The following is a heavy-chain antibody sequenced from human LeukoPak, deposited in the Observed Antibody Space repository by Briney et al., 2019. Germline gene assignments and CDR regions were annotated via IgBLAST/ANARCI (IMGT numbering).Heavy chain of an antibody. J-gene: IGHJ4*02. CDR1: GYTFTGYY. CDR2: INPNSGGT. V-gene: IGHV1-2*02. D-gene: IGHD3-22*01. CDR3: ASPGGNYYDSSGYYSYHY. Sequence: ASVKVSCKASGYTFTGYYMHWVRQAPGQGLEWMGWINPNSGGTNYAQKFQGRVTMTRDTSISTAYMELSRLRSDDTAVYYCASPGGNYYDSSGYYSYHYWGQGTLVTVSS.